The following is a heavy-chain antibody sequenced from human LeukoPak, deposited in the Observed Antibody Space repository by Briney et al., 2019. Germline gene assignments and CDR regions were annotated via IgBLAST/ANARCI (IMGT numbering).Heavy chain of an antibody. J-gene: IGHJ4*02. D-gene: IGHD3-22*01. CDR3: AKSYYYDTSDYIVNLPFDY. CDR2: VGGSGGRI. Sequence: GGSLRLSCAASGLTFSSYAMAWVRQAPGKGLEWVSTVGGSGGRIFYADSVHGRFTISRDKSKNTLYLQMNGLRAEDTALYYCAKSYYYDTSDYIVNLPFDYCGQGTLVTVSA. V-gene: IGHV3-23*01. CDR1: GLTFSSYA.